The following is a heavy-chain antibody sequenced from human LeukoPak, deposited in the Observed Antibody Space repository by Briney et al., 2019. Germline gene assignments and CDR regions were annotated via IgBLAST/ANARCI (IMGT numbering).Heavy chain of an antibody. CDR3: AKQAASGGGVDY. J-gene: IGHJ4*02. D-gene: IGHD3-16*01. V-gene: IGHV3-43*02. CDR1: GFTFGDYA. Sequence: PGGSLRLSCATSGFTFGDYAMHWVRQAPGKGLEWVSLISRDSGTTYYADSVKGRFTISRDNSKNSLHVQMNNLRSEDTALYYCAKQAASGGGVDYWGQGTLVTVSS. CDR2: ISRDSGTT.